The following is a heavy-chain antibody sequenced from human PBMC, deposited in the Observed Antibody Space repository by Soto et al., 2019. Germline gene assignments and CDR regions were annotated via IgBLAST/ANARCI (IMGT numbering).Heavy chain of an antibody. CDR3: ARDGIAAQFDP. V-gene: IGHV3-21*01. Sequence: GRSLRLSCAASAFTFSSYSMNWVRQAPGKGLEWVSSISSSSSYIYYADSVKGRLTISRDNAKNSLYLQMNSLRAEDTAVYYCARDGIAAQFDPWGQGTMVSVSS. CDR1: AFTFSSYS. D-gene: IGHD6-6*01. J-gene: IGHJ5*02. CDR2: ISSSSSYI.